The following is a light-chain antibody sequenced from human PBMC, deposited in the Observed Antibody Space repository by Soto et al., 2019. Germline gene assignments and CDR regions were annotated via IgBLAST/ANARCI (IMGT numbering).Light chain of an antibody. V-gene: IGLV1-51*01. CDR1: SSNIENNY. CDR2: DNN. J-gene: IGLJ2*01. Sequence: QAVLTQPPSASAAPGQKVTISCSGSSSNIENNYVSWYQQLPGTAPKLLIYDNNKRPSGIPDRFSGSKSGTSATLGITGLQTGDEADYYCGTWDSSLSAGVFGGGTQLTVL. CDR3: GTWDSSLSAGV.